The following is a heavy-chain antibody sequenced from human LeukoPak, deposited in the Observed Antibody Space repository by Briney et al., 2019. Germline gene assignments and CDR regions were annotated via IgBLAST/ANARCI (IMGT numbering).Heavy chain of an antibody. D-gene: IGHD2-2*02. Sequence: ASVKVSCKASGYTFTSYGISWVRQAPGQGLEWMGWISAYNGNTNYAQKLQGRVTMTTDTSTSTAYMELRSLRSDDTAVYYCARGCSSTSCYNFQGYFDYWGQGTLVTVSS. CDR3: ARGCSSTSCYNFQGYFDY. CDR1: GYTFTSYG. J-gene: IGHJ4*02. CDR2: ISAYNGNT. V-gene: IGHV1-18*01.